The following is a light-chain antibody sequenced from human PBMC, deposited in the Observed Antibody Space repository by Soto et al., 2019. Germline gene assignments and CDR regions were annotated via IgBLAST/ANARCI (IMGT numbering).Light chain of an antibody. CDR3: QQSYRSPPT. CDR1: QSISTN. J-gene: IGKJ1*01. Sequence: DIQMTQSPSSLSASLGDRVTITCRASQSISTNLNWYQQKPGRVPKLLIYAASSLPSGVPSRFSGSGSGTDFTLTISSLQPEDFATYYCQQSYRSPPTFGQGTKVDIK. CDR2: AAS. V-gene: IGKV1-39*01.